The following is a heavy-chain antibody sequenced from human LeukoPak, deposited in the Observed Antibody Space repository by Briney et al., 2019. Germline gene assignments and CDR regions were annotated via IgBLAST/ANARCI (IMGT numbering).Heavy chain of an antibody. CDR2: ISASGGNT. Sequence: GGSLRLSCAASGFTFSSYAMSWVRQTPGRGLEWVSVISASGGNTYYADSVEGRFTISRDNSKNTLSLQMNSLRAEDTAVYYCAKGPALLSGTNSYFDYWGQGTLVTVSS. CDR3: AKGPALLSGTNSYFDY. CDR1: GFTFSSYA. D-gene: IGHD1-26*01. V-gene: IGHV3-23*01. J-gene: IGHJ4*02.